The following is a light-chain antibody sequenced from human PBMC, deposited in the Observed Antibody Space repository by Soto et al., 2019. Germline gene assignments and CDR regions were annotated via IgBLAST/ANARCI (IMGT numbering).Light chain of an antibody. CDR1: PSVTKS. CDR2: GAS. Sequence: PGERATLSCRASPSVTKSLAWYQQKPGQAPRLLIYGASSRATGIPDRFSGSGSGTDFTLTISRLEPEDFAVYYCQQYGGSPRTFGQGTKVDI. V-gene: IGKV3-20*01. CDR3: QQYGGSPRT. J-gene: IGKJ1*01.